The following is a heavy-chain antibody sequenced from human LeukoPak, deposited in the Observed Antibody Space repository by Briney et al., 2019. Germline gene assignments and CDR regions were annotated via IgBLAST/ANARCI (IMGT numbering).Heavy chain of an antibody. Sequence: SETLSLTCTVSGYSISSGYYWGWIRQPPGKGLEWIGSIYHSGSTYYNPSLKSRVTIPVDTSKNQFSLKLSSVTAADTAVYYCARGEETYYDFWSGYSPAIYPLWGQGTLVTVSS. V-gene: IGHV4-38-2*02. CDR2: IYHSGST. CDR1: GYSISSGYY. D-gene: IGHD3-3*01. J-gene: IGHJ4*02. CDR3: ARGEETYYDFWSGYSPAIYPL.